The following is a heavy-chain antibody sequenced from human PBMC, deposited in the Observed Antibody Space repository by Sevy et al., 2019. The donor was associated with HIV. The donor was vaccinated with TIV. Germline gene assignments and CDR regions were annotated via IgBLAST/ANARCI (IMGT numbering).Heavy chain of an antibody. V-gene: IGHV4-31*03. CDR2: IYYSGST. CDR1: GGSISSGGYY. J-gene: IGHJ4*02. Sequence: PLLLQQSQTLSLTCTVSGGSISSGGYYWSWIRQHPGKGLEWIGYIYYSGSTYYNPSLKSRVTISVDTSKNQFSLKLSSVTAADTAVYYCARFRGVDTAMAGFDYWGQRTLVTVSS. D-gene: IGHD5-18*01. CDR3: ARFRGVDTAMAGFDY.